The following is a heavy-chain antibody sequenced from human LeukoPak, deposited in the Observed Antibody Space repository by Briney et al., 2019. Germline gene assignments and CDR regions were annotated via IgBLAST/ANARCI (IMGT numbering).Heavy chain of an antibody. CDR1: GFTFSSYA. CDR2: ISGSGGST. D-gene: IGHD6-19*01. Sequence: PGGSLRPSCAASGFTFSSYAMSWVRQAPGKGLEWVSSISGSGGSTYYAASVKGRFTISRDKSKNTLYLQMNSLRAEDTAVYYCAKYSSGWYSPFDYWGQGTLVTVSS. CDR3: AKYSSGWYSPFDY. V-gene: IGHV3-23*01. J-gene: IGHJ4*02.